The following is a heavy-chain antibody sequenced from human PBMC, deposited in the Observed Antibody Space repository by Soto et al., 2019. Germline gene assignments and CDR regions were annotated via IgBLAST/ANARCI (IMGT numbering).Heavy chain of an antibody. CDR3: AGVMYCSSTSCYRYSYYYYYYMDV. D-gene: IGHD2-2*02. J-gene: IGHJ6*03. CDR2: IYYSGST. Sequence: PSETLSLTCTVSGGSISRYYWSWIRQPPGKGLEWIGYIYYSGSTNYNPSLKSRVTISVDTSKNQFSLKLSSVTAADTAVYYCAGVMYCSSTSCYRYSYYYYYYMDVWGKGTTVTAP. V-gene: IGHV4-59*01. CDR1: GGSISRYY.